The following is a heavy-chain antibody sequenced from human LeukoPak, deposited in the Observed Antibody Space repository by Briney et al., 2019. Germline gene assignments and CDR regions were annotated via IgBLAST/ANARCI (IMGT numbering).Heavy chain of an antibody. CDR1: GGTFSSYA. J-gene: IGHJ4*02. V-gene: IGHV1-69*04. CDR2: IIPILGIA. Sequence: ASVKVSCKASGGTFSSYAISWVRQAPGQGLEWMGRIIPILGIANYAQKFQGRVTITADKSTSTAYMELSSLRSEDTAVYYCARDRSSGYYYPYWGQGTLVTVSS. D-gene: IGHD3-22*01. CDR3: ARDRSSGYYYPY.